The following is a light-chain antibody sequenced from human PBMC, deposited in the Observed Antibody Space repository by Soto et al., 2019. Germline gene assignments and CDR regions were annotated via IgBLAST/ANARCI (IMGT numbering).Light chain of an antibody. CDR1: QSISSSY. CDR3: QQYGSSSWT. V-gene: IGKV3-20*01. J-gene: IGKJ1*01. Sequence: EVGVAQSAGTLSLSPGKRATLSCGASQSISSSYLACYQQRPGQAPRLLIYGASSRATGIPDRFSGSGSGTEFTLTISRLEPEDFAVYYCQQYGSSSWTFGQGAKVAI. CDR2: GAS.